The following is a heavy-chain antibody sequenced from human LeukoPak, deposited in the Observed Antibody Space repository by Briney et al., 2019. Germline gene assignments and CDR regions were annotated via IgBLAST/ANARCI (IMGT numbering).Heavy chain of an antibody. D-gene: IGHD2-2*01. V-gene: IGHV5-51*01. J-gene: IGHJ4*02. Sequence: GESLKISCKGSGYSFTSYWIGWVRQMPGKGLEWMGIIYPGDSDTRYSPSFRGQVTISADKSISTAYLQWSSLKASDTAMYYCARRDYCSSTSCYGYFDYWGQGTLVTVSS. CDR1: GYSFTSYW. CDR3: ARRDYCSSTSCYGYFDY. CDR2: IYPGDSDT.